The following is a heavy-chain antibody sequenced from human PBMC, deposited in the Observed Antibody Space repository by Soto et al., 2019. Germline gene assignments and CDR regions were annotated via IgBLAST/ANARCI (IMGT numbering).Heavy chain of an antibody. J-gene: IGHJ6*02. CDR2: IYYSGST. CDR3: ARDRDSSSWDGYYYYYGMDV. D-gene: IGHD6-13*01. CDR1: GGSISSDY. V-gene: IGHV4-59*01. Sequence: PSETLSLTSTVSGGSISSDYWSWIRQPPGKGLEWIGYIYYSGSTNYNPSLKSRVTISVDTSKNQFSLKLSSVTAADTAVYYCARDRDSSSWDGYYYYYGMDVWGQGTTVTVSS.